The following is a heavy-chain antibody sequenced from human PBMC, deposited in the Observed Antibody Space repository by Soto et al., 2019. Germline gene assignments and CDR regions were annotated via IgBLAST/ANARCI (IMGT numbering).Heavy chain of an antibody. V-gene: IGHV1-46*01. J-gene: IGHJ4*02. D-gene: IGHD2-8*01. CDR2: INPSGGST. CDR3: ARACNLMYDY. Sequence: EASVKVSCKASGYTFTSYYVHWVRQAPGQGLEWMGIINPSGGSTSYAQKFQGRVTMTRDTSTSTVYIELSSLRSEDTAVYYCARACNLMYDYWGQGTLVTLSS. CDR1: GYTFTSYY.